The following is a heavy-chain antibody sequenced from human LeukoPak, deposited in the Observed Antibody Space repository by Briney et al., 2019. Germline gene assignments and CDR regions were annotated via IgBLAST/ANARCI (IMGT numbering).Heavy chain of an antibody. J-gene: IGHJ4*02. CDR1: GFTFSSYG. D-gene: IGHD3-16*01. CDR2: ISYDGSNK. CDR3: AKDHAGGFDY. V-gene: IGHV3-30*18. Sequence: GTLRLSCAASGFTFSSYGMHWVRQAPGKGLEWVAVISYDGSNKYYADSVKGRFTISRDNSKNTLYLQMNSLRAEDTAVYYCAKDHAGGFDYWGQGTLVTVSS.